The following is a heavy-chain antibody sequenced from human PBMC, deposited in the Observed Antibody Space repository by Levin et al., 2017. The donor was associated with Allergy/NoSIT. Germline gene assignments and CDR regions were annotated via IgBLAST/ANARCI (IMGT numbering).Heavy chain of an antibody. D-gene: IGHD3-9*01. V-gene: IGHV3-64*01. CDR1: GFPFSDYA. CDR2: IGRDGGGT. J-gene: IGHJ6*03. CDR3: AIDGASQYDILTNIYYYYYMDV. Sequence: GGSLRLSCTASGFPFSDYAMHWVRQAPGRGLEYVSGIGRDGGGTYYTNSLKDRFTISRDNSKNTLYLQMGSLRVEDMAVYFCAIDGASQYDILTNIYYYYYMDVWGKGTTVTVSS.